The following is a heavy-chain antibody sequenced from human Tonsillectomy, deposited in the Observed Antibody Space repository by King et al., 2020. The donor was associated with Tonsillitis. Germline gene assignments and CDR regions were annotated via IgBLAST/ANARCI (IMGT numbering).Heavy chain of an antibody. D-gene: IGHD3-22*01. J-gene: IGHJ4*02. CDR1: GGSISSYY. CDR2: IYYSGST. CDR3: VRQGDPDYYDSSGYLH. Sequence: VQLQESGPGLVKPSETLSLTCTVSGGSISSYYWSWIRQPPGKGLEWIGYIYYSGSTNYNPSLKSRVTISVDTSKNQFSLQLSSVTAADTAVYYCVRQGDPDYYDSSGYLHWGQGTLVTVSS. V-gene: IGHV4-59*08.